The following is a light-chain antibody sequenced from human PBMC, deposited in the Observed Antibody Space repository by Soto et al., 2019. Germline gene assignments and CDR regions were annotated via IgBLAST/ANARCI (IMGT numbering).Light chain of an antibody. CDR3: QQYNNWPQA. CDR1: QSVTSN. CDR2: GAS. Sequence: ETVMTQSPATLSVSPGERVTLSCRASQSVTSNLAWYQQKPGQAPRLLIYGASTRAADVPVRFSGGGSGTEFTLTISSLQSEDFAEYHCQQYNNWPQAFGQGTKVDI. J-gene: IGKJ1*01. V-gene: IGKV3-15*01.